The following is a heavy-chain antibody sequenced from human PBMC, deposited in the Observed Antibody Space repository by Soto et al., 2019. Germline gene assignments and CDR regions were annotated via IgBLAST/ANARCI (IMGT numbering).Heavy chain of an antibody. Sequence: ASVKVSCKASGGTFSSYAISWVRQAPGQGLEWMGGIIPIFGTANYAQKFQGRVTITADESTSTAYMELSSLRSEDTAVYYCARDRLRVDYYDSSGYGFDYWGQGTLVTVSS. V-gene: IGHV1-69*13. CDR1: GGTFSSYA. CDR3: ARDRLRVDYYDSSGYGFDY. D-gene: IGHD3-22*01. CDR2: IIPIFGTA. J-gene: IGHJ4*02.